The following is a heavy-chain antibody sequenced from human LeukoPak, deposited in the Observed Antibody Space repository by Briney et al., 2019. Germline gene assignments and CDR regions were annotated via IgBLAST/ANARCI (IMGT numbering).Heavy chain of an antibody. CDR1: GFTFSSYS. CDR3: ATAYQSSSDAFDI. J-gene: IGHJ3*02. D-gene: IGHD3-22*01. V-gene: IGHV3-21*01. Sequence: GGSLRLYCAASGFTFSSYSMNWVRQSPGKGLEWVSSISSSSSYIYYADSVKGRFTISRDNAKNSLYLQMNSLRAEDTAVYYCATAYQSSSDAFDIWGQGTMVTVSS. CDR2: ISSSSSYI.